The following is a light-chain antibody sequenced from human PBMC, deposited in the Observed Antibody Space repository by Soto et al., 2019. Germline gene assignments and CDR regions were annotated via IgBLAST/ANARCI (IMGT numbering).Light chain of an antibody. V-gene: IGLV2-14*03. Sequence: QSVLTQPASVSGSPGQSITVSCIGTSSDVGGYNYVSWYQQHPGKAPKLMIHDVSNRPSGVSNRLSGSKSGNTASLTISGLQAEDDAYYYCSSYASSNTQVFGGGTKVTVL. CDR3: SSYASSNTQV. CDR2: DVS. J-gene: IGLJ2*01. CDR1: SSDVGGYNY.